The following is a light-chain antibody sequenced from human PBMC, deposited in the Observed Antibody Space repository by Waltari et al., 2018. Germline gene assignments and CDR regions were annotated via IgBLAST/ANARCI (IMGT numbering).Light chain of an antibody. CDR2: YKSDSDK. Sequence: PMLTQPDSLSASPGASASLTCTFSGGINVAGYHIHWYQQKPGSPPRYLLRYKSDSDKGQGSGVPSRFSGSKDASANTGILRISGLQSEDEADYYCAIGHTSGVLFGGGTRLTVL. CDR1: GGINVAGYH. CDR3: AIGHTSGVL. J-gene: IGLJ2*01. V-gene: IGLV5-45*01.